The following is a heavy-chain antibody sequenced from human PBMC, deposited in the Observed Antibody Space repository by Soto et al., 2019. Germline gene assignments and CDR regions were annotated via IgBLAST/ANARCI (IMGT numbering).Heavy chain of an antibody. D-gene: IGHD3-22*01. CDR2: ISSSGSST. CDR3: AKGGDSTGYYYVYYFDC. CDR1: GFTFSSYS. V-gene: IGHV3-48*01. Sequence: GSLRLSCAASGFTFSSYSMNWVRQAPGKGLEWVSCISSSGSSTYYADSVKGRFTISRDNSRNKLYLQMNSLRAEDTAVFYCAKGGDSTGYYYVYYFDCWGQGTLVTVSS. J-gene: IGHJ4*02.